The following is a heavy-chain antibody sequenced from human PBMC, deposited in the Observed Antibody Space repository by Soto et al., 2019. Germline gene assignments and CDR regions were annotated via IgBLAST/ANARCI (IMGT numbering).Heavy chain of an antibody. CDR1: GFTVSSNY. V-gene: IGHV3-53*01. CDR2: IYSGGST. CDR3: ARDPGIAAVEDY. J-gene: IGHJ4*02. D-gene: IGHD6-13*01. Sequence: GGSLRLSCAASGFTVSSNYMSWVRQAPGKGLEWVSVIYSGGSTYYADSVKGRFTISRDNSKNTLYLQMNSPRAEDTAVYYCARDPGIAAVEDYWGQGTLVTVSS.